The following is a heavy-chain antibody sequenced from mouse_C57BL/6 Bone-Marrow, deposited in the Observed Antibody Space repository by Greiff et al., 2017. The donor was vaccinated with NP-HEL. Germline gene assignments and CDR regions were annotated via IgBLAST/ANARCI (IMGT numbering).Heavy chain of an antibody. CDR1: GYTFTSYW. Sequence: QVPLQPPGTELVKPGASVKLSCKASGYTFTSYWMHWVKQRPGQGLEWIGNINPSTGGTNYNEKFKSKATLTVDKSSSTAYMQISSMTSEDSAVYYGARWGAYGTPWYFDVWGTGTTVTVAA. CDR3: ARWGAYGTPWYFDV. V-gene: IGHV1-53*01. J-gene: IGHJ1*03. D-gene: IGHD1-1*01. CDR2: INPSTGGT.